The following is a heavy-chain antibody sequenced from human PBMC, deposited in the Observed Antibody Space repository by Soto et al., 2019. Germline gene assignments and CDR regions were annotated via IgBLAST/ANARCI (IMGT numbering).Heavy chain of an antibody. CDR3: AKTANGWFSAFDI. D-gene: IGHD6-19*01. V-gene: IGHV3-74*01. Sequence: GGSWRFSGAPSGFTSSSSGMHWVPQPPGKGLVWVSRINSDGSSTFYADSVKGRFIISRDNAKNTLYLQMNSLRAEDTAVYYCAKTANGWFSAFDIWGQGTMVTVSS. CDR1: GFTSSSSG. CDR2: INSDGSST. J-gene: IGHJ3*02.